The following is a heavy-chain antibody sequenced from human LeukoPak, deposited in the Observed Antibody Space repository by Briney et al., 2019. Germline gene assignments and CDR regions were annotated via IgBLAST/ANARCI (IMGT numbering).Heavy chain of an antibody. CDR1: GFTFSSYA. J-gene: IGHJ5*02. CDR3: VKGEGSGYYWFDP. V-gene: IGHV3-64D*09. CDR2: ISSNGGST. D-gene: IGHD5-12*01. Sequence: GGGLRLSCSASGFTFSSYAMHWVRQAPGKGLEYVSAISSNGGSTYYADSVKGRFTISRDNSKNRLYLQMSSLRAEDTAVYYCVKGEGSGYYWFDPWGQGTLVTVS.